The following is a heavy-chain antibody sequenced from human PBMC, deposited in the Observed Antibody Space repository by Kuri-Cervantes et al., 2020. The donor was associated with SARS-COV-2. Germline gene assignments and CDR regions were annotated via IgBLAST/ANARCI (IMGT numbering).Heavy chain of an antibody. CDR1: GYTFTGYY. CDR3: TTLIDY. J-gene: IGHJ4*02. Sequence: KVSCKASGYTFTGYYMHWVRQGSGKGLEWVGRVRGKANNYATAYAASVKDRFTISRDDSKNMAYLQMNSLKTEDTAVYYCTTLIDYWGQGALVTVSS. V-gene: IGHV3-73*01. CDR2: VRGKANNYAT.